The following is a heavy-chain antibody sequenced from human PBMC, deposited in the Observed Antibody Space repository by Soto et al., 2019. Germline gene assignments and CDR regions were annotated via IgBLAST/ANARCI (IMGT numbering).Heavy chain of an antibody. J-gene: IGHJ3*02. CDR2: IYPGDSDT. CDR1: GYSFTSYW. V-gene: IGHV5-51*01. D-gene: IGHD5-12*01. CDR3: ACSGYDPHDAFDI. Sequence: PGESLKISCKGSGYSFTSYWIGWVRQMPGKGLGWMGIIYPGDSDTRYSPSFQGQVTISADKSISTAYLQWSSLKASDTAMYYCACSGYDPHDAFDIWGQGTMVTVSS.